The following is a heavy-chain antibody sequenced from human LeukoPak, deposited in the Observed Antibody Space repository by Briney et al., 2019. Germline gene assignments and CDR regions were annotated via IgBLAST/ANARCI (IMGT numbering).Heavy chain of an antibody. V-gene: IGHV3-23*01. Sequence: GGSLRLSCAASGFTFSSYAMSWVRQAPGKGLEWVSAISGGSGGNTYYADSVKGRFTISRDNSKNTVYLQMNSLRAEDTAVYYCARERSGWYERWLDYWGQGTPVTVSS. CDR3: ARERSGWYERWLDY. CDR2: ISGGSGGNT. CDR1: GFTFSSYA. J-gene: IGHJ4*02. D-gene: IGHD6-19*01.